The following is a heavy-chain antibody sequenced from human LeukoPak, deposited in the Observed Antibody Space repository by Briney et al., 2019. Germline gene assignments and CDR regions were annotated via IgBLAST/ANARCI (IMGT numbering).Heavy chain of an antibody. CDR1: GGSFSGYY. J-gene: IGHJ4*02. CDR3: AREGIVRTYDQ. V-gene: IGHV4-34*01. CDR2: INHSGST. D-gene: IGHD2/OR15-2a*01. Sequence: SETLSLTCAVYGGSFSGYYWSWIRQPPGKGLEWIGEINHSGSTNYNPSLKSRVTISVDTSKNQFSLKLSSVTAADTAVYYCAREGIVRTYDQWGQGTLVTVSS.